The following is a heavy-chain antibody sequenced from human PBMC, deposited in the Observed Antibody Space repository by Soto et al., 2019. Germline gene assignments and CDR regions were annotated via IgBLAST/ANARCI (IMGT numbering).Heavy chain of an antibody. CDR2: IYYSGST. V-gene: IGHV4-59*08. CDR3: ARVIAAAGFDY. Sequence: QVQLQESGPGLVKPSETLSLTCTVSGGSISSYYWSWIRQPPGKGLEWIGYIYYSGSTNYNPSLKSRVTISVDTSKNQFSLKLSSVTAADTAVYYCARVIAAAGFDYWGQGTLVTVSS. CDR1: GGSISSYY. J-gene: IGHJ4*02. D-gene: IGHD6-13*01.